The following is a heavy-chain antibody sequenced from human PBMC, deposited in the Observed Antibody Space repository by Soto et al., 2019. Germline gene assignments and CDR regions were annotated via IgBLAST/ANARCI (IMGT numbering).Heavy chain of an antibody. CDR2: IKSKTDGGTT. CDR3: TTDPDSAIAAAGTFDY. J-gene: IGHJ4*02. CDR1: GFTFSNAW. V-gene: IGHV3-15*07. D-gene: IGHD6-13*01. Sequence: EVQLVESGGGLVKPGGSLRLSCAASGFTFSNAWMNWVRQAPGKGLEWDGRIKSKTDGGTTDYAAPVKGRFTISRDDSKNTLYLQMNSLKTEDTAVYYCTTDPDSAIAAAGTFDYWGQGTLVTVSS.